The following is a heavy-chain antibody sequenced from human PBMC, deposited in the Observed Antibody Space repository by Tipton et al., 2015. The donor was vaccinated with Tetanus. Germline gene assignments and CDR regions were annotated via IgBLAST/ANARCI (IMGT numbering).Heavy chain of an antibody. Sequence: SLRLSCIASGFTSSSHYMHWVRQAPGKGLVWISRINTDGRSTSYADSVKGRFTISRDTAKNTLYLQMNGLRTEDTAVYFCARDVVSGHHVFDCWGRGTLVTVSS. D-gene: IGHD2-15*01. CDR2: INTDGRST. CDR1: GFTSSSHY. CDR3: ARDVVSGHHVFDC. J-gene: IGHJ4*02. V-gene: IGHV3-74*01.